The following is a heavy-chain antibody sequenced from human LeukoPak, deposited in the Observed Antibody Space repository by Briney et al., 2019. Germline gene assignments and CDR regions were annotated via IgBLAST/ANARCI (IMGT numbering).Heavy chain of an antibody. CDR3: ARGLPPKRGYSYGYRD. CDR2: IYHSGST. D-gene: IGHD5-18*01. Sequence: SETLSLTCTVSGYSISSGYYWGWIRQPPGKGLEWIGSIYHSGSTYYNPSLKSRVTISVDTSKNQFSLKLSSVTAADTAVYYCARGLPPKRGYSYGYRDWGQGTLVTVSS. J-gene: IGHJ4*02. V-gene: IGHV4-38-2*02. CDR1: GYSISSGYY.